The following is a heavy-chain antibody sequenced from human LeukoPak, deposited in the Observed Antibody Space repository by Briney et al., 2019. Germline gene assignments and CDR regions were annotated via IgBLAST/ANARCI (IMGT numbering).Heavy chain of an antibody. V-gene: IGHV1-8*01. D-gene: IGHD5-24*01. J-gene: IGHJ3*02. CDR2: MNPNSGNT. CDR1: GYTFTSYD. CDR3: ARGRGWLQSDAFDI. Sequence: GASVKVSCKASGYTFTSYDINWVRQATGQGLEWMGWMNPNSGNTGYAQKFQGRVTMTRNTSTSTAYMELSSLRSEDTAVYYCARGRGWLQSDAFDIWGQGTMVTVSS.